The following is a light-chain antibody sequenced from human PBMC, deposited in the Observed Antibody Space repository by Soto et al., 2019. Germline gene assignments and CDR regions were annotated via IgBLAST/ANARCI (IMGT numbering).Light chain of an antibody. CDR3: QQCYSTPRT. J-gene: IGKJ3*01. CDR1: QSVSSN. Sequence: EIVMTQSPATLSVSPGERATLSCRASQSVSSNLAWYQQKPGQAPRLLIYGASTRATGIPARFSGSGSGTDFTLTISSLQPEDFATYYCQQCYSTPRTFGPGTKVDIK. CDR2: GAS. V-gene: IGKV3-15*01.